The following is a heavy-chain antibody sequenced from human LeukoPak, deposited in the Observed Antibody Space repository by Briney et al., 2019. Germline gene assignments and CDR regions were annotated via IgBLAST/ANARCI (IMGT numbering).Heavy chain of an antibody. CDR1: GFTFSSYW. D-gene: IGHD6-19*01. V-gene: IGHV3-7*01. Sequence: TGGSLRLSCAASGFTFSSYWMSWVRQAPGKGLEWVANIKQDGSEKYYVDSVKGRFTISRDNAKNSLYLQMNSLRAEDTAVYYCARRVRHTLSGWYTGRDYYFDYWGQGTLVTVSS. CDR3: ARRVRHTLSGWYTGRDYYFDY. CDR2: IKQDGSEK. J-gene: IGHJ4*02.